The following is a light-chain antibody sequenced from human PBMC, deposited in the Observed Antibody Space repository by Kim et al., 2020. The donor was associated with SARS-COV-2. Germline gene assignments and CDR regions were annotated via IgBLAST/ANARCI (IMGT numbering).Light chain of an antibody. CDR3: HQSSALPWT. CDR2: FAS. CDR1: QDIGNK. V-gene: IGKV6-21*01. Sequence: VRPSEKVTITCRASQDIGNKLHWYQQKPDQSPKLLIRFASQSFSGVPSRFSGSASGTEFTLTINTLEAEDAATYFCHQSSALPWTFGQGTKVDIK. J-gene: IGKJ1*01.